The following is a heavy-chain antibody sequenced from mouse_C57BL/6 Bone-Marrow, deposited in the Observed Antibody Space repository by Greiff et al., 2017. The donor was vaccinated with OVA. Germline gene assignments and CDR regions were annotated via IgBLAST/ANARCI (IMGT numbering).Heavy chain of an antibody. Sequence: EVKLVESGGGLVKPGGSLKLSCAASGFTFSSYAMSWVRQTPEKRLEWVATISDGGSYTYYPDNVKGRFTISRDNAKNNLYLQMSHLKSEDTAMYYCARALYDYDADWYFDVWGTGTTVTVSS. CDR1: GFTFSSYA. J-gene: IGHJ1*03. CDR3: ARALYDYDADWYFDV. D-gene: IGHD2-4*01. CDR2: ISDGGSYT. V-gene: IGHV5-4*03.